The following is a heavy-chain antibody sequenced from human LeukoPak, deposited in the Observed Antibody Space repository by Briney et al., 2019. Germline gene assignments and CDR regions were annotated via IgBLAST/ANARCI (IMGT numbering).Heavy chain of an antibody. Sequence: GGSLRLSCAASGFTFSSYAMHWVRQAPGKGLEYVSAISSNGRSTYYANSVKGRFTISRDNSKNTLYLQMGSLRAEDMAVYYCARGWDDYGGNPNCYFDLWGRGTLVTVSS. V-gene: IGHV3-64*01. CDR1: GFTFSSYA. J-gene: IGHJ2*01. CDR2: ISSNGRST. CDR3: ARGWDDYGGNPNCYFDL. D-gene: IGHD4-23*01.